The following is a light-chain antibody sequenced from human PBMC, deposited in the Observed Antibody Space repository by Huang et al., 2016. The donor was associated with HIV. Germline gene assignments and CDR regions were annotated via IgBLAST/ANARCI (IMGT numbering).Light chain of an antibody. J-gene: IGKJ2*01. Sequence: DIQMTQSPFSLSASVGDRFTITCRASQSIRSYLNWYQQKPGKAPKILIYAASTLQSGIPSRCSGSGAGTDFTLTITSLQPEDFATYYCQQNYIIPITFGQGTKLEIK. CDR1: QSIRSY. CDR3: QQNYIIPIT. CDR2: AAS. V-gene: IGKV1-39*01.